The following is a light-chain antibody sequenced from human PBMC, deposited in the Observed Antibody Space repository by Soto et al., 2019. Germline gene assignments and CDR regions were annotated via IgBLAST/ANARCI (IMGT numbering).Light chain of an antibody. V-gene: IGKV1-9*01. CDR3: QQLNHLPLT. CDR2: AAP. Sequence: DIQLTQSPSFLSASVGDRVTITCRASQGVTRYLAWYQQKPGKAPKLLIYAAPTLQGGVPSRFSGSGSGTEFSLTISSLQPEDFATYYCQQLNHLPLTFGGGTKVDIK. J-gene: IGKJ4*01. CDR1: QGVTRY.